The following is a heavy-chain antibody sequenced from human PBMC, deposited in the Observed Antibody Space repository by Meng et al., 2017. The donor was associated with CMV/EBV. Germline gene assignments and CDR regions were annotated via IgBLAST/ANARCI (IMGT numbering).Heavy chain of an antibody. CDR1: GYTFTGYY. J-gene: IGHJ6*02. CDR3: ARFSRYYYYGMDV. Sequence: ASVTVSCKASGYTFTGYYMHWVRQAPGQGLEWMGWINPNSGGTNYAQKFQGRVTMTRDTSISTAYMELSRLRSDDTAVYYCARFSRYYYYGMDVWGQGTTVTVSS. CDR2: INPNSGGT. V-gene: IGHV1-2*02.